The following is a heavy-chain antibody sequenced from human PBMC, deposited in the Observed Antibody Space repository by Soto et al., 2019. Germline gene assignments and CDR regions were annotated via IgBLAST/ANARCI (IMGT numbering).Heavy chain of an antibody. V-gene: IGHV3-23*01. CDR1: GFTFSSYG. D-gene: IGHD2-8*01. CDR3: TKSRRSVLMVYGFGGMDA. CDR2: ISGSGDGT. Sequence: PGGSLRLSCAASGFTFSSYGMHWVRQAPGKGLEWVSSISGSGDGTYYGDSVKGRFTLSRDTSQKTLYLQMNKLRGEATAVYFCTKSRRSVLMVYGFGGMDAWGRGTTVTVSS. J-gene: IGHJ6*02.